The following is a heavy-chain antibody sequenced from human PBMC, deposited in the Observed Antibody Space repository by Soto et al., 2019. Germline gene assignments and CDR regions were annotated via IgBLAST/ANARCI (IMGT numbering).Heavy chain of an antibody. CDR1: GFSFSTCA. D-gene: IGHD3-22*01. V-gene: IGHV3-23*01. Sequence: EVQLLESGGGVVQPGGSLRLSCADSGFSFSTCAVSWVRQAPGKGLEWVSSISANGDTTHYAESVRCRFTISRDNSRNTLHVQMSSLKAEDAAIYSCFAQATGYFVTFDFCCRGTLVTVSS. J-gene: IGHJ4*02. CDR2: ISANGDTT. CDR3: FAQATGYFVTFDF.